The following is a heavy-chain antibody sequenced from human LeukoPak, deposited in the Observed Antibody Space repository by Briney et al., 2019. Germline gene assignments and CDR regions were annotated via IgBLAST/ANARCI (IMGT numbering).Heavy chain of an antibody. D-gene: IGHD3-10*01. V-gene: IGHV1-69*02. CDR1: GYTFTSYY. CDR3: ARRVSDGAFDI. Sequence: ASVKVSCKASGYTFTSYYMHWVRQAPGQGLEWMGRIIPILGIANYAQKFQGRVTITADKSTSTAYMELSSLRSEDTAVYYCARRVSDGAFDIWGQGTMVTVSS. J-gene: IGHJ3*02. CDR2: IIPILGIA.